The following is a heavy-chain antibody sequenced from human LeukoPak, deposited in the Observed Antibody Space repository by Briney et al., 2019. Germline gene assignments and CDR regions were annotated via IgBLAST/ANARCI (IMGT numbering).Heavy chain of an antibody. CDR2: IIPIFGTA. V-gene: IGHV1-69*13. D-gene: IGHD2-15*01. CDR3: ARAGYCSGGSCLGNWFDP. CDR1: GGTFSSYA. J-gene: IGHJ5*02. Sequence: SVKVSCKASGGTFSSYAISWVRQAPGQGLEWMGGIIPIFGTANYAQKFQGRVTITADESTSTAYMELSSLRSEDTAVYYCARAGYCSGGSCLGNWFDPWGQGTLVTVSS.